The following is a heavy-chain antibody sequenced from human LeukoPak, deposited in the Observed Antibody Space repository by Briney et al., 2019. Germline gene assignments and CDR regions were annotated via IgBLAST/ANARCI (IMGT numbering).Heavy chain of an antibody. Sequence: GSLRLSCAASGFSFSSYAMNWVRQAPGKGLEWAAAISGSGSTTYYADSVKGRFTVSRDNSRKTLHLQMNSLRAEDTAVYYCAKDHEGIVVVPITMGLWGQGTLVTVSS. V-gene: IGHV3-23*01. D-gene: IGHD2-2*01. CDR1: GFSFSSYA. J-gene: IGHJ4*02. CDR3: AKDHEGIVVVPITMGL. CDR2: ISGSGSTT.